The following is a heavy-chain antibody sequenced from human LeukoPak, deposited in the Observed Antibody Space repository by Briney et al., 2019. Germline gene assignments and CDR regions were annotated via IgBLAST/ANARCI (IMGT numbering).Heavy chain of an antibody. CDR1: GYTFTSYY. Sequence: ASVKVSCKASGYTFTSYYMHWVRQAPGQGLEWMGWISAYNGNTNYAQKLQGRVTMTTDTSTSTAYMELSSLRSEDTAVYYCATRVVPAAIRPFDAFDIWGQGTMVTVSS. D-gene: IGHD2-2*01. CDR2: ISAYNGNT. CDR3: ATRVVPAAIRPFDAFDI. V-gene: IGHV1-18*04. J-gene: IGHJ3*02.